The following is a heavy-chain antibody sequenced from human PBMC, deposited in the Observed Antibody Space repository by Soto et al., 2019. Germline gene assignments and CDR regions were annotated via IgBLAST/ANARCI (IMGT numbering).Heavy chain of an antibody. Sequence: PSETLSLTCNVSGASISSGDYYWSWIRQPPGKGLEWIGYIYFSESTSYNTSLKSRVTISGDKSKDQFSLRVTSLTAADTVVYYCGIVDTITFGGITGPNDAFYRWGQGKMVT. J-gene: IGHJ3*01. D-gene: IGHD3-16*01. CDR2: IYFSEST. V-gene: IGHV4-30-4*01. CDR3: GIVDTITFGGITGPNDAFYR. CDR1: GASISSGDYY.